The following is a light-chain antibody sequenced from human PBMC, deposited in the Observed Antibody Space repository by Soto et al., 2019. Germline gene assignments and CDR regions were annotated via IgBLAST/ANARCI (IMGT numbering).Light chain of an antibody. V-gene: IGLV2-11*01. CDR3: QSYDSSLSGSRV. J-gene: IGLJ1*01. CDR2: DVT. Sequence: QSVLTQPRSVSGSPGQSVTISCTGTSNDVGGYNFVSWYQQHPGKAPKLLIHDVTKRPSGVPDRFSGSKSGTSASLAITGLQAEDEADYYCQSYDSSLSGSRVFGTGTKVTVL. CDR1: SNDVGGYNF.